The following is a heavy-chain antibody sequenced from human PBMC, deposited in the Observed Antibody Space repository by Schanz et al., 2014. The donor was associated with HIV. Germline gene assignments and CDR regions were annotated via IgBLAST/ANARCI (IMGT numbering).Heavy chain of an antibody. Sequence: QLVQSGAEVKKPGTSVKVSCKASGFTFTSSAVQWVRQARGQRLEWIGWIVVGSGNTNYAQKFQGRLTMTTDTSTSTAYMELRSLRSDDTAVYYCARDRPVIVGATRADGGTDFDYWGQGTLVTVSS. CDR1: GFTFTSSA. V-gene: IGHV1-58*01. CDR2: IVVGSGNT. J-gene: IGHJ4*02. D-gene: IGHD1-26*01. CDR3: ARDRPVIVGATRADGGTDFDY.